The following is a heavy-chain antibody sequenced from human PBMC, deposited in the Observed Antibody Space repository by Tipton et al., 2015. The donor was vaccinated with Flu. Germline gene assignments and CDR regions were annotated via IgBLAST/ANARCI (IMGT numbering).Heavy chain of an antibody. V-gene: IGHV4-39*07. CDR1: GGSISSSSYY. D-gene: IGHD6-19*01. Sequence: TLSLTCTVSGGSISSSSYYWGWIRQPPGKGLEWIGSIYYSGSTYYNPSLKSRVTISVDTSKNQFSLKLSSVTAADTAVYYCARDKGSGLPLGYWGQGTLVTVSS. CDR3: ARDKGSGLPLGY. CDR2: IYYSGST. J-gene: IGHJ4*02.